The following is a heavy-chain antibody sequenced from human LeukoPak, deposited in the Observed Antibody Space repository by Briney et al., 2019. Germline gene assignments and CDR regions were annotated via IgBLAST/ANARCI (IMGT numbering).Heavy chain of an antibody. D-gene: IGHD1-1*01. V-gene: IGHV3-23*01. J-gene: IGHJ4*02. CDR2: ISGSGGST. CDR1: GVTFSSYA. Sequence: GGSLRLSCAASGVTFSSYAMSWVRQPPGKGLEWVSAISGSGGSTYYADSVKGRFTISRDNSKNTLYLQMNRVRAEDTAVYYCACGDGTTWGPFDYWGQGTLVTVSS. CDR3: ACGDGTTWGPFDY.